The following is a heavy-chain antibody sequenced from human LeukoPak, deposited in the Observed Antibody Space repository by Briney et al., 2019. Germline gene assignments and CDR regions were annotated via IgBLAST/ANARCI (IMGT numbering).Heavy chain of an antibody. J-gene: IGHJ4*02. V-gene: IGHV3-33*01. CDR1: GFTFRDFG. Sequence: PGGSLTLSCAASGFTFRDFGMNRVRQAPGQGLGWVALIWSDGTTTDYADSATGRFTTYRYNSKNTLYPQMNSLRAADTAVYFCARARMEGGTTYYFAYWGQGTLVTVSS. D-gene: IGHD1-26*01. CDR3: ARARMEGGTTYYFAY. CDR2: IWSDGTTT.